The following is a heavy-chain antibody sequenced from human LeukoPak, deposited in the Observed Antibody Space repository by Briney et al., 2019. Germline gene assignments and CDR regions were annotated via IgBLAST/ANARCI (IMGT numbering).Heavy chain of an antibody. CDR1: GFTFSDYY. Sequence: GGSLRLSCAATGFTFSDYYINWIRQAPGKGLEWVAYISPDGSSTFYADSVKGRFTISRDNSKNTLYLQMNSLRAEDTAVYYCAMGGLSSSVDYWGQGTLVTVSS. CDR2: ISPDGSST. V-gene: IGHV3-11*01. J-gene: IGHJ4*02. D-gene: IGHD6-6*01. CDR3: AMGGLSSSVDY.